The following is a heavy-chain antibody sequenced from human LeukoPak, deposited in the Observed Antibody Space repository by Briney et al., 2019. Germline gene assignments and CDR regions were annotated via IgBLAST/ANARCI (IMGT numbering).Heavy chain of an antibody. CDR1: GGSISSGSYY. V-gene: IGHV4-61*02. CDR2: IYTSGST. D-gene: IGHD6-19*01. J-gene: IGHJ4*02. CDR3: ASEGIAVAGSDY. Sequence: SQTLSLTCTVPGGSISSGSYYWSWIRQPAGKGLEWIGRIYTSGSTNYNPSLKSRVTISVDTSKNQFSLKLSSVTAADTAVYYCASEGIAVAGSDYWGQGTLVTVSS.